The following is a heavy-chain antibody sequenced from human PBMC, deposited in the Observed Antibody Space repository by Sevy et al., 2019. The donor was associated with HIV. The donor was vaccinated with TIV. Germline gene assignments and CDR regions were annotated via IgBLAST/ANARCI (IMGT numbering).Heavy chain of an antibody. CDR2: ISWDAKKT. V-gene: IGHV3-43*01. CDR3: AKDIPGYSGFDH. CDR1: GFTFDDYT. D-gene: IGHD3-10*01. J-gene: IGHJ4*02. Sequence: GGSLRLSCAASGFTFDDYTMHWVRQVPGKGLEWVSLISWDAKKTDYADSVEGRFTGSRANRKNSLYLQMNSLRSEDTALYFCAKDIPGYSGFDHWGQGTLVTVSS.